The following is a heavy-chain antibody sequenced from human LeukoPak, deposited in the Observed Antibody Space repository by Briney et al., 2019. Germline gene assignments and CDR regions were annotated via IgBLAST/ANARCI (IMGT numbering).Heavy chain of an antibody. D-gene: IGHD1-14*01. CDR3: ARGVEPLAANTLAY. J-gene: IGHJ4*02. CDR2: LYSDGNT. Sequence: GGSLRLSCAASGFTVITNDMTWVRQAPGKGLEWVSVLYSDGNTKYADSVQGRFNISRDNSKNTLYLEMNSLSPDDTAVYYCARGVEPLAANTLAYWGQGTLVTVSS. V-gene: IGHV3-53*01. CDR1: GFTVITND.